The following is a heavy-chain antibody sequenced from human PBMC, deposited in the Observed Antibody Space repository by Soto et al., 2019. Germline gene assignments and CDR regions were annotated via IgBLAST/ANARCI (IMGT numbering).Heavy chain of an antibody. CDR2: IYYSGST. D-gene: IGHD3-9*01. J-gene: IGHJ6*02. V-gene: IGHV4-59*08. CDR3: ARHKGTYYDILTGYYYYYYYCMDV. Sequence: SETLSLTCTVSGCSISSYYWSWIRQPPGKGLDWIGYIYYSGSTNYNPSLKSRVTISVDTSKNQFSLKLSSVTAADTAVYYCARHKGTYYDILTGYYYYYYYCMDVWGQGTTVT. CDR1: GCSISSYY.